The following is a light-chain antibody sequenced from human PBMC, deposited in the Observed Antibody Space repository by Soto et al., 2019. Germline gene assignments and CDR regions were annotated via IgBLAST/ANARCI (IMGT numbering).Light chain of an antibody. V-gene: IGKV3-11*01. Sequence: EIVLTQSPATLSSFPGDRATLSCRASQYINTRLAWYQHRPGQAPRLLIYQTSIRAAGIPARFSASGTGTDFTLTISDVQPEDFEVYYCHQRQSWPRTFGQGTKVDIK. CDR2: QTS. CDR3: HQRQSWPRT. J-gene: IGKJ1*01. CDR1: QYINTR.